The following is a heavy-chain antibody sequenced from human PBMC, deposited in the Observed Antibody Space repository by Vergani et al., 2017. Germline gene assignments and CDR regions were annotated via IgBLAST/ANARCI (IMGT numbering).Heavy chain of an antibody. CDR1: GFTFSSYA. CDR3: AKDRSYDFWSGYQNNWFDP. CDR2: ISYDGSNK. V-gene: IGHV3-30*04. Sequence: QVQLVESGGGVVQPGRSLRLSCAASGFTFSSYAMHWVRQAPGKGLEWVAVISYDGSNKYYADSVKGRFTISRDNSKNTLYLQMNSLRAEDTAVYYCAKDRSYDFWSGYQNNWFDPWGQGTLVTVSS. J-gene: IGHJ5*02. D-gene: IGHD3-3*01.